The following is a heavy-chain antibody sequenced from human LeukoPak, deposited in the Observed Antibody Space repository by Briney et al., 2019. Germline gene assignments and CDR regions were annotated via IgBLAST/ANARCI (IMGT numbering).Heavy chain of an antibody. J-gene: IGHJ4*02. Sequence: SETLSLTCAVYGGSFSGYYWSWIRQPPGKGLEWIGEINHSGSTNYNPSLKSRVTISVDTSKNQFSLKLSSVTAADTAVYYCARGRFIPSWGYWSQGTLVTVPS. CDR3: ARGRFIPSWGY. D-gene: IGHD3-16*01. V-gene: IGHV4-34*01. CDR2: INHSGST. CDR1: GGSFSGYY.